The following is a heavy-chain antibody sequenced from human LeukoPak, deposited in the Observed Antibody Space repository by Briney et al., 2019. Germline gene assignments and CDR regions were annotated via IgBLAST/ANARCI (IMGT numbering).Heavy chain of an antibody. CDR3: ARDRPLYDSSGYYIRTVDY. D-gene: IGHD3-22*01. CDR2: ISAYNGNT. V-gene: IGHV1-18*01. CDR1: GYTFTSYG. J-gene: IGHJ4*02. Sequence: ASVKVSCKASGYTFTSYGISWVRQAPGQGLEWMGWISAYNGNTNYAQKLQGRVTMTTDTSTSTAYMELRSLRSDDTAVYYCARDRPLYDSSGYYIRTVDYWGQGTLVTVSS.